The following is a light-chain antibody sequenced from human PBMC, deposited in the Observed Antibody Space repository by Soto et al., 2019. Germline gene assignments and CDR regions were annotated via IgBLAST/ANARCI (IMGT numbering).Light chain of an antibody. Sequence: QSALTQPASVSGSRGQSITISCTGTSSDVGGYNYVSWYQQHPGKAPKLMIYEVSNRPSGVSNRFSGSKSGNTASLTISGLQAEDEADYYCSSYTSSSVVFGGGTKLTVL. V-gene: IGLV2-14*01. J-gene: IGLJ2*01. CDR1: SSDVGGYNY. CDR3: SSYTSSSVV. CDR2: EVS.